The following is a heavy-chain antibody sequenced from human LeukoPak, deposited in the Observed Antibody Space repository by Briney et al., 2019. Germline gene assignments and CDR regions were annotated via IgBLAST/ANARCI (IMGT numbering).Heavy chain of an antibody. CDR1: GYSISSGYY. CDR2: IYHSGST. CDR3: ARVSTGDIVVVPAQYYFDY. V-gene: IGHV4-38-2*02. Sequence: SETLSLTCTASGYSISSGYYWGWIRQPPGKGLEWIGSIYHSGSTYYNPSLKSRVTISVDTSKNQFSLKLSSVTAADTAVYYCARVSTGDIVVVPAQYYFDYWGQGTLVTVSS. J-gene: IGHJ4*02. D-gene: IGHD2-2*01.